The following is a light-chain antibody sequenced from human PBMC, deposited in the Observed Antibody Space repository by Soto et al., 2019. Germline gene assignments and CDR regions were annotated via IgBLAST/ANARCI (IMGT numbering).Light chain of an antibody. J-gene: IGKJ5*01. CDR2: AAS. CDR1: QGISSS. Sequence: DIQLTQSPSFLSASVGDRVTITCRASQGISSSLAWYQQKPGEAPKLLIYAASTLQSGAPSRFSGSGYGTEFTLTIISLQPDDFASYYCQKLHNFPLTFGQGKRLEIK. V-gene: IGKV1-9*01. CDR3: QKLHNFPLT.